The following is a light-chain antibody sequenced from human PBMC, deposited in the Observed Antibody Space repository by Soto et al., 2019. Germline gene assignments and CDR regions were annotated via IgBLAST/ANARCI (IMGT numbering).Light chain of an antibody. CDR1: PSVLYDSNNKNY. CDR2: GAS. V-gene: IGKV4-1*01. J-gene: IGKJ1*01. CDR3: QQYGTSPWT. Sequence: VITHSPDGLAVAPGSTATINCKSSPSVLYDSNNKNYLAWYQQKPGQAPRRLIYGASSRATGIPDRFSGSGSGTDFTLTIGRLEPEDFAVYYCQQYGTSPWTFGQGTKVDIK.